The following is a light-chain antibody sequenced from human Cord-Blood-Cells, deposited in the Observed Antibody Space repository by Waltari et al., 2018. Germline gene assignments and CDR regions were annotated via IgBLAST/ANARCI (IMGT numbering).Light chain of an antibody. CDR2: DVS. Sequence: QSALTQPASVSGSPGQSITISCTGTSSHVGGYNYVPWYQQHPGKAPKLMIYDVSTRPSGVSNRFSGSKSGNTASLTISGLQAEDEADYYCSSYTSSSTYVFGTGTKVTVL. CDR3: SSYTSSSTYV. V-gene: IGLV2-14*01. CDR1: SSHVGGYNY. J-gene: IGLJ1*01.